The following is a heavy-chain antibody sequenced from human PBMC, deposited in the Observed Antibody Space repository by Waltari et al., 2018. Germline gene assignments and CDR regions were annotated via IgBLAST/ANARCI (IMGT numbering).Heavy chain of an antibody. V-gene: IGHV4-39*01. CDR2: IYYSGGT. CDR1: GDSINRRKYY. J-gene: IGHJ5*02. CDR3: ARLTVVGATRWFDP. Sequence: QLHLQESGPGLVKPSETLSLTCSVSGDSINRRKYYWGWILQPPGKGLESIGSIYYSGGTYHNPSLKSRVTMSVDTSKNEFYLKLTSVTAADTATYYCARLTVVGATRWFDPWGQGTQVTVSS. D-gene: IGHD1-26*01.